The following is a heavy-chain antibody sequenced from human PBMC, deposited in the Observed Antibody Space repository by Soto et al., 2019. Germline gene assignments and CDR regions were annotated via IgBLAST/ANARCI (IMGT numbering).Heavy chain of an antibody. CDR2: INWNGVSI. V-gene: IGHV3-9*01. CDR1: GFTFDAYA. J-gene: IGHJ6*02. Sequence: EVQLVESGGGLVQPGRSLRLSCAASGFTFDAYAMHWVRQAPGKGLEWVPGINWNGVSIGYADSVKGRFTISRDNAKNTLYLQMTSLRAEDTALYYCAKDIRPHGHYYCGMDVWGQGTTVTVSS. CDR3: AKDIRPHGHYYCGMDV. D-gene: IGHD4-17*01.